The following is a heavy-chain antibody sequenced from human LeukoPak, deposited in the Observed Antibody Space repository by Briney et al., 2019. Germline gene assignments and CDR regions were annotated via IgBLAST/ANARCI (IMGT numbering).Heavy chain of an antibody. V-gene: IGHV3-74*01. CDR2: ISGDEIWT. CDR3: AREYNSGPKQTDAFDI. CDR1: GFTLSNHW. Sequence: GGSLRLSCAASGFTLSNHWMHWVRRVPGKGLVWVSRISGDEIWTSYADSVKGRFIISRDNAKDTLYLQMNSLRTEGTAVYYCAREYNSGPKQTDAFDIWGQGTMVTVSS. J-gene: IGHJ3*02. D-gene: IGHD3-22*01.